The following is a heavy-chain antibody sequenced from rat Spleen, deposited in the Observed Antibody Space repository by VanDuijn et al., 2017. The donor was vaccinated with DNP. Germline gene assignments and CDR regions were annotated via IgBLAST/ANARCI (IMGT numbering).Heavy chain of an antibody. D-gene: IGHD2-6*01. Sequence: EVQLVESGGGLVQPGRSMKLSCAASGFTFSNYDMAWVRQAPTKGLEWVASISYEGSSTYYGDSVKGRFTISRDNAKSTLYLQMNSLRSEDTATYYCARHRAYPYWYFDFWGPGTMVTVSS. J-gene: IGHJ1*01. CDR1: GFTFSNYD. CDR3: ARHRAYPYWYFDF. V-gene: IGHV5-22*01. CDR2: ISYEGSST.